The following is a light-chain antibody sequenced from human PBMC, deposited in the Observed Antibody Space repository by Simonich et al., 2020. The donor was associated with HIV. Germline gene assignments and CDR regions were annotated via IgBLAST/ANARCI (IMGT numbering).Light chain of an antibody. Sequence: QLVLTQSPSASASLGASVKLTCTLSSGHRSYAIAWHQQQPEKGPRYLIKVKSDGSHSKGDGIPVRFSGSSAGAERYLTISSLQAEDEADYYCQTWGTGIRVFGGGTKLTVL. CDR2: VKSDGSH. V-gene: IGLV4-69*01. J-gene: IGLJ3*02. CDR3: QTWGTGIRV. CDR1: SGHRSYA.